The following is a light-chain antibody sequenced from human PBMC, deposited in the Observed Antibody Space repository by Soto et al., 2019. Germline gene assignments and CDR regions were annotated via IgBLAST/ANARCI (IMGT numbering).Light chain of an antibody. CDR2: RNN. Sequence: QSVLTQPPSASETPGQRVTISCSGSSSNIGSNYVCWYQQLPGTAPKLLIYRNNQRPSGVPDRFSGSKSDTSASLAISGLRSEDEADYYCAPWDDSLSGRVFGGGTQLTVL. V-gene: IGLV1-47*01. CDR1: SSNIGSNY. J-gene: IGLJ3*02. CDR3: APWDDSLSGRV.